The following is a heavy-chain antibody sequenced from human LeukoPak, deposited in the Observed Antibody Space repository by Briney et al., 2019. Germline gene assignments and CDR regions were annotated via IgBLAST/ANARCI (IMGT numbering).Heavy chain of an antibody. Sequence: PSETLSLTCAVYGGSFSGYYWSWIRQPPGKGLEWIGEINHSGSTNYNPSLKSRVTISVDTSKNQFSLKLSSVTAADTAVYYCARGESLRHDIVVVPTEGWFDPWGQGTLVTVSS. CDR1: GGSFSGYY. J-gene: IGHJ5*02. V-gene: IGHV4-34*01. CDR3: ARGESLRHDIVVVPTEGWFDP. CDR2: INHSGST. D-gene: IGHD2-2*01.